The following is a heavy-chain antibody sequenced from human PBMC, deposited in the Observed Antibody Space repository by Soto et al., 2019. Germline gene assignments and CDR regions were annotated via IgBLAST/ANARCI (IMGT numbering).Heavy chain of an antibody. CDR3: ARIPYGSGSFLDY. CDR2: INHSGST. Sequence: QVQLQQWGAGLLKPSETLSLTCAVYGGSFSGYYWSWIRQPPGKGLEWIGEINHSGSTNYNPSLKSRVTISVDTSKNQCSLKLRSVTAADTAVYYCARIPYGSGSFLDYWGQGTLVTVSS. D-gene: IGHD3-10*01. V-gene: IGHV4-34*01. CDR1: GGSFSGYY. J-gene: IGHJ4*02.